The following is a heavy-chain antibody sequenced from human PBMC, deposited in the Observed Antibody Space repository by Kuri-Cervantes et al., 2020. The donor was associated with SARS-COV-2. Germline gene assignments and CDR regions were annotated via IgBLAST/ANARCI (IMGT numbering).Heavy chain of an antibody. D-gene: IGHD2-2*01. CDR3: ARGGVVPEVSFDY. Sequence: ASVKVSCKASEYTFTSYDINWVRQATGQGLEWMGWMNPNSGNTGYAQKFQGRVTITRNTSISTAYMGLSSLRSEDTAVYYCARGGVVPEVSFDYWGQGTLVTVSS. CDR2: MNPNSGNT. CDR1: EYTFTSYD. J-gene: IGHJ4*02. V-gene: IGHV1-8*03.